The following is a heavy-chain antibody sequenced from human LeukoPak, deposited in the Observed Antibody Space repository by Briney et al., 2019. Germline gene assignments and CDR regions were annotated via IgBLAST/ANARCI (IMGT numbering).Heavy chain of an antibody. J-gene: IGHJ4*02. D-gene: IGHD6-19*01. CDR1: GGSFSGYY. CDR2: INHSGST. Sequence: SETLSHTCAVYGGSFSGYYWSWIRQPPGKGLEWIGEINHSGSTNYNPSLKSRVTISVDTSKNQFSLKLSSVTAADTAVYYCARVGSSGWFGDFDYWGQGTLVTVSS. V-gene: IGHV4-34*01. CDR3: ARVGSSGWFGDFDY.